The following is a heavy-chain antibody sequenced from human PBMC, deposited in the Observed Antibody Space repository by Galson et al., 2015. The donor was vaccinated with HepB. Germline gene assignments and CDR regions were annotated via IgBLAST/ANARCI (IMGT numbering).Heavy chain of an antibody. J-gene: IGHJ4*02. CDR3: ATRAAYGSYQMDY. CDR2: FDPEDGET. Sequence: SVKVSCKVSGYTLTELSMHWVRQAPGKGLEWMGGFDPEDGETIYAQKFQGRVTMTEDTSTDTAYMELSSLRSEDAAVYYCATRAAYGSYQMDYWGQGTLVTVSS. CDR1: GYTLTELS. V-gene: IGHV1-24*01. D-gene: IGHD1-26*01.